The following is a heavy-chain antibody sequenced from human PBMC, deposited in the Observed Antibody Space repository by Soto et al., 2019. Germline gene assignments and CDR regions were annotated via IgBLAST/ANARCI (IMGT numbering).Heavy chain of an antibody. CDR1: GYSFTSYW. Sequence: GESLKISCNGSGYSFTSYWIGWVRQMPGKGLEWMGIIYPGDSDTRYSPSFQGQVTISDDKSISTAYLQWSSLKASDTAMYYCARVAVYIAPGDYGEPNWFDPWGQGTLVTVSS. CDR3: ARVAVYIAPGDYGEPNWFDP. V-gene: IGHV5-51*01. J-gene: IGHJ5*02. D-gene: IGHD4-17*01. CDR2: IYPGDSDT.